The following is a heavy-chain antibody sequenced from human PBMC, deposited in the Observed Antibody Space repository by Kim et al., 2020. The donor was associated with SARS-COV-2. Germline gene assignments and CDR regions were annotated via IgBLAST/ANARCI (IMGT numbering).Heavy chain of an antibody. D-gene: IGHD3-10*01. CDR3: AKRGTGWFGDSEFFPFDY. CDR1: GFTFSSYA. V-gene: IGHV3-23*01. Sequence: GGSLRLSCAASGFTFSSYAMSWVRQAPGKGLEWVSAISGSGGSTYYADSVKGRFTISRDNSKNTLYLQMNSLRAEDTAVYYCAKRGTGWFGDSEFFPFDYWGQGTLVTVSS. CDR2: ISGSGGST. J-gene: IGHJ4*02.